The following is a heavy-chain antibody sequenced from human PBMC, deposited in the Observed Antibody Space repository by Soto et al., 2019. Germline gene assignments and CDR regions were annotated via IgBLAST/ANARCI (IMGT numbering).Heavy chain of an antibody. CDR3: TTDRAAGTGWFDP. CDR1: GFTFSNAW. V-gene: IGHV3-15*07. J-gene: IGHJ5*02. CDR2: IKSKTDGGTT. D-gene: IGHD6-13*01. Sequence: ESGGGLVKPGGSLRLSCAASGFTFSNAWMNWVRQAPGKGLEWVGRIKSKTDGGTTDYAAPVKGRFTISRDDSKNTLYLQMNSLKTEDTAVYYCTTDRAAGTGWFDPWGQGTLVTVSS.